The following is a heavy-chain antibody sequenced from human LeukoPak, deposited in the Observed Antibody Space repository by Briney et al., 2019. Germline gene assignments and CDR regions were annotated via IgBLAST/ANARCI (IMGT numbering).Heavy chain of an antibody. CDR2: ISSSSSYI. J-gene: IGHJ6*03. D-gene: IGHD3-3*01. CDR3: ARNADVLRFLEWLLPSYMDV. CDR1: GFTFSSYS. Sequence: GGSLRLSCAASGFTFSSYSMNWVRQAPGKGLGWVSSISSSSSYIYYADSVKGRLTISRDNAKNSLYLQMNSLRAEDTAVYYCARNADVLRFLEWLLPSYMDVWGKGTTVTVSS. V-gene: IGHV3-21*01.